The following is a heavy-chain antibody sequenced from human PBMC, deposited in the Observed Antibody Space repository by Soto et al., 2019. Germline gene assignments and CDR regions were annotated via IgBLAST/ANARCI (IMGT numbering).Heavy chain of an antibody. CDR2: INHSGNT. CDR1: GKSLSGYY. J-gene: IGHJ4*02. D-gene: IGHD1-26*01. V-gene: IGHV4-34*01. Sequence: QVQLQQWGAGLLKPSETLSLTCAVYGKSLSGYYWSWIRQPPGKALEWIGEINHSGNTTYNPSLRSRVTISVDKSKTHLFLNLSSVTAADTAMYFCARHHVRGRTIAGAAEFWGQGTLVTVSS. CDR3: ARHHVRGRTIAGAAEF.